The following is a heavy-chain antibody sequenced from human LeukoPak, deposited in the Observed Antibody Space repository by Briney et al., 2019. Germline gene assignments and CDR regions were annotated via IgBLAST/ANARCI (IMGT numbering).Heavy chain of an antibody. CDR3: AKTLGYCSGGSCYSGVIDY. CDR1: SSSSYY. Sequence: SSSSYYWGWIRQPPGKGLEWVSAISGSGGSTYYADSMKGRFTISRDNSKNTLYLQMNSLRAEDTAVYYCAKTLGYCSGGSCYSGVIDYWGQGTLVTVSS. V-gene: IGHV3-23*01. CDR2: ISGSGGST. D-gene: IGHD2-15*01. J-gene: IGHJ4*02.